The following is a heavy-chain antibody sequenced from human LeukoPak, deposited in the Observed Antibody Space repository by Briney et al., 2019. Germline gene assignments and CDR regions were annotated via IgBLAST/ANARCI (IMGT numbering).Heavy chain of an antibody. CDR2: ISAYNGNT. D-gene: IGHD1-26*01. Sequence: ASVKVSCKASGYTFTSYGISWVRQAAGQGLEWMGWISAYNGNTNYAQKLQGRVTMTTDTSTSTAYMELRSLRSDDTAVYYCARDIVGASLNWFDPWGQGTLVTVSS. CDR1: GYTFTSYG. CDR3: ARDIVGASLNWFDP. V-gene: IGHV1-18*01. J-gene: IGHJ5*02.